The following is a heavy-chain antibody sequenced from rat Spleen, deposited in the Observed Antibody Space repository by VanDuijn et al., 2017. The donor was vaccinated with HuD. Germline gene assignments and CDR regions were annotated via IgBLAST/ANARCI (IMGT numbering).Heavy chain of an antibody. CDR2: ISSDGGRN. D-gene: IGHD1-12*03. CDR3: TRYYEGYVMDV. V-gene: IGHV5-20*01. CDR1: GFTFSDYY. J-gene: IGHJ1*01. Sequence: EVQLVESDGGLVQPGRSLKLSCAASGFTFSDYYMAWVRQAPTKGLEWVATISSDGGRNFYRDSVKGRFTISRDNAKNALYLQMNNLRSEDTAIYYCTRYYEGYVMDVWGPGTMVTVSS.